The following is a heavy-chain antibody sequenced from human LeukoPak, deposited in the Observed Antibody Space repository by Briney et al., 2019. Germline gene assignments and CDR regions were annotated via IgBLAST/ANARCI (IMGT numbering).Heavy chain of an antibody. D-gene: IGHD6-13*01. CDR1: GFTFSNYG. CDR2: VRYDGSDR. Sequence: PGGSLRLSCAASGFTFSNYGMHWARQAPGMGLKWVAFVRYDGSDRYYADSVKGRFTISRDNSKNTLYLQMNSLRAEDTAVYYCAKDRTAAAGPPTYYFDYWGQGTLVTVSS. V-gene: IGHV3-30*02. J-gene: IGHJ4*02. CDR3: AKDRTAAAGPPTYYFDY.